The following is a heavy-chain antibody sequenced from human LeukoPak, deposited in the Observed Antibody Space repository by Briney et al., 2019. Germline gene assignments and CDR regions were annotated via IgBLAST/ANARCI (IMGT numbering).Heavy chain of an antibody. CDR3: ATSPGAHPKWFDP. CDR1: GFTFSNYA. D-gene: IGHD2-2*01. Sequence: PGRSLRLSCAASGFTFSNYAMNWVRQAPGKGLEWVSGISDSGGGTYYGDSVKGRVTISRDNSKNTLYLEMNSLRAEDTAVYYCATSPGAHPKWFDPWGQGTLVIVSS. CDR2: ISDSGGGT. V-gene: IGHV3-23*01. J-gene: IGHJ5*02.